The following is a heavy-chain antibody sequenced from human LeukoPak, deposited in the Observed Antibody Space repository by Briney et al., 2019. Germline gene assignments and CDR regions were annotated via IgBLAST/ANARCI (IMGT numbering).Heavy chain of an antibody. D-gene: IGHD3-10*01. V-gene: IGHV4-39*01. J-gene: IGHJ4*02. Sequence: SETLSLTCTVSGGSISSSSYYWGWIRQPPGKGREWIGSIYYSGSTYYNPSLKSRVTISVDTSKNQFSLKLSSVTAADTAVYYCARLAPMVRGVITLTYFDYWGQGTLVTVSS. CDR1: GGSISSSSYY. CDR3: ARLAPMVRGVITLTYFDY. CDR2: IYYSGST.